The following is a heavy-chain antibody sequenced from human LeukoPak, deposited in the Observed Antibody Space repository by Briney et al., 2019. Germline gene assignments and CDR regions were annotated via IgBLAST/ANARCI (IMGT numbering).Heavy chain of an antibody. V-gene: IGHV3-23*01. CDR3: AKSLYGGCDY. J-gene: IGHJ4*02. D-gene: IGHD3-16*02. CDR2: VNGNGGST. Sequence: GGSLRLSWAAAGFSFSTYAMSWVRQAPGKGLEWVSGVNGNGGSTSYADSVKGRFTIFRDNSKNTVYLQMNSLRVEDTAVYYCAKSLYGGCDYWGQGTVVTVSS. CDR1: GFSFSTYA.